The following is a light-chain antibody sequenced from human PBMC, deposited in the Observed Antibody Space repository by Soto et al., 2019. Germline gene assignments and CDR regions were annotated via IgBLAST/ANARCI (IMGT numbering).Light chain of an antibody. CDR1: SSDVGAYDY. CDR2: EVS. J-gene: IGLJ1*01. V-gene: IGLV2-14*03. Sequence: QSALTQPASVSGSPGRSITISCTGTSSDVGAYDYVSWYQQHPDKAPKLMIYEVSNRPSGVSNRFSGSKSVNTATLTISGLQADDEADYYCSSYTSSSTRVFGTGTKVTVL. CDR3: SSYTSSSTRV.